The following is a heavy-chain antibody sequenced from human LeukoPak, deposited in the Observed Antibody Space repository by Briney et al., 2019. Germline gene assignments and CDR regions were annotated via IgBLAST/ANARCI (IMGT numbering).Heavy chain of an antibody. J-gene: IGHJ5*02. CDR3: AFCANGSDSSGFDH. Sequence: GGSLRLSCAASVFPPNNPWMIWVRQAPGKGLEWVGRIYSRADGGTREYAAPVQGRFIISRDDSRNTLDLQMYSLQTEDSALYSCAFCANGSDSSGFDHWGLGTLVTVSS. CDR1: VFPPNNPW. CDR2: IYSRADGGTR. V-gene: IGHV3-15*01. D-gene: IGHD2-8*01.